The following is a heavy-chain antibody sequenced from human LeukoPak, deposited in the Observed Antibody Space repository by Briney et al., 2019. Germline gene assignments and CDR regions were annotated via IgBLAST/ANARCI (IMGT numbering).Heavy chain of an antibody. J-gene: IGHJ4*02. D-gene: IGHD7-27*01. CDR1: GFTFSTYT. V-gene: IGHV3-23*01. Sequence: GGSLRLSCAASGFTFSTYTMYWVRHPPGKRLEWVSIIGNNGGGIHYTDSVRGRFTISRDNSKNALYLQMNSLRVEDTAVYYCAIDPNWGTHSWGQGVLVTVSS. CDR2: IGNNGGGI. CDR3: AIDPNWGTHS.